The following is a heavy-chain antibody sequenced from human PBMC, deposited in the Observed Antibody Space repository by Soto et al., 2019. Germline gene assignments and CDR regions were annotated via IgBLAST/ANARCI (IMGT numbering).Heavy chain of an antibody. Sequence: EVQLVDSGGGLVQPGGSLKLSCAASGFRFSGSALHWVLQASGKGLEWVGRIRSRSNDYATSYAASVEGRFTISRSDSKNTAYLQMNNLKMEDTAVYFCVASLMETAMAILDHWAQGTLVTVSS. V-gene: IGHV3-73*02. J-gene: IGHJ4*02. CDR3: VASLMETAMAILDH. CDR2: IRSRSNDYAT. CDR1: GFRFSGSA. D-gene: IGHD5-18*01.